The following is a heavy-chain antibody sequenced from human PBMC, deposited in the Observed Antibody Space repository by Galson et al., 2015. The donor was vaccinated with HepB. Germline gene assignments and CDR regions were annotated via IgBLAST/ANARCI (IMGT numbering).Heavy chain of an antibody. Sequence: PALVKPTQTLTLTCTFSGFSLTTTAANVGWIRQPPGKAPEWLAVIYWDDDKRYRPSLETRLTLTKDTSKNQVVLKLTNMDPVDTATYYCVHRQKASYSDSSGYFYRGFNDFWGQGTLVTVSS. J-gene: IGHJ4*02. V-gene: IGHV2-5*02. CDR3: VHRQKASYSDSSGYFYRGFNDF. CDR1: GFSLTTTAAN. CDR2: IYWDDDK. D-gene: IGHD3-22*01.